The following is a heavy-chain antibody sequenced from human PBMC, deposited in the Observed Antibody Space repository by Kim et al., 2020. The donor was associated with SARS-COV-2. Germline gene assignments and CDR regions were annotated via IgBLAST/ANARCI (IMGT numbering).Heavy chain of an antibody. Sequence: GGSLRLSCAASGFTFSSYAMSWVRQAPGKGLDWVSAISGSGGSTYYADSVKGRFTISRDNSKNTLYLQMNSLRAEDTAVYYCAKASGTYYYDSSGYYYANYYYYGMDVWGQGTTVTVSS. CDR3: AKASGTYYYDSSGYYYANYYYYGMDV. J-gene: IGHJ6*02. CDR1: GFTFSSYA. V-gene: IGHV3-23*01. D-gene: IGHD3-22*01. CDR2: ISGSGGST.